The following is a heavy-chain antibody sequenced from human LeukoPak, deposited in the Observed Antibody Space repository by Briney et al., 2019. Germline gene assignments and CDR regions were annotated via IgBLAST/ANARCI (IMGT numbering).Heavy chain of an antibody. CDR1: GGSFSGYY. CDR3: ASSGWYGRTTRQPDY. V-gene: IGHV4-34*01. D-gene: IGHD6-19*01. CDR2: INHSGST. Sequence: PSETLSLTCAVYGGSFSGYYWSWIRQPPGKGLEWIGEINHSGSTNYNPSLKSRVTISVDTSKNQFSLKLSSVTAADTAVYYCASSGWYGRTTRQPDYWGQGTLVTVSS. J-gene: IGHJ4*02.